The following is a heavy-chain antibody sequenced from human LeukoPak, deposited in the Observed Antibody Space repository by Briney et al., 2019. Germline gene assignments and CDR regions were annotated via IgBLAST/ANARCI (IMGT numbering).Heavy chain of an antibody. V-gene: IGHV4-34*01. CDR2: ITHSGTT. CDR1: GGSFSDYY. CDR3: ARENYNILTGYYTRATFDI. Sequence: SETLSLTCAVYGGSFSDYYWSWIRQPPGKGLEWIGEITHSGTTNYNPSLKSRLTISIDTSKNQFSLRLSSVTAADTAVYYCARENYNILTGYYTRATFDIWGQGTMVTVSS. J-gene: IGHJ3*02. D-gene: IGHD3-9*01.